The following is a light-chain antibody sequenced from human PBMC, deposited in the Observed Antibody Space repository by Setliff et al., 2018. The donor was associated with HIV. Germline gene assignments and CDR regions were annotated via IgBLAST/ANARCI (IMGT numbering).Light chain of an antibody. V-gene: IGLV2-14*01. CDR2: RVR. CDR3: SSYTSSDTYV. Sequence: QSALTQPASVSGSPGQSITISCTGTSSDVGGYNYVSWYQQYPDKAPKCIIYRVRDRPSGISNRFSGSKSGNTASLTISGLQAEDEGDYSCSSYTSSDTYVFGTGTKATV. CDR1: SSDVGGYNY. J-gene: IGLJ1*01.